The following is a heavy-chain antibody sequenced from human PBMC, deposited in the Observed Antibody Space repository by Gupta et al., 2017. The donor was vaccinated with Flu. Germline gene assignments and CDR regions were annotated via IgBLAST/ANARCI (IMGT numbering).Heavy chain of an antibody. CDR2: INPNNGDT. CDR3: ARGANDYLDGRFIDY. D-gene: IGHD1-1*01. V-gene: IGHV1-2*02. Sequence: QVQLVQSGAEVKKPGASVKVSCKASGYTFTGYYVHWVRQAPGQGLEWMGWINPNNGDTDYGKKFQDRVTMTRDTSITTAYMEVSRLRSDDTALYYCARGANDYLDGRFIDYWGQGTLVTVSS. J-gene: IGHJ4*02. CDR1: GYTFTGYY.